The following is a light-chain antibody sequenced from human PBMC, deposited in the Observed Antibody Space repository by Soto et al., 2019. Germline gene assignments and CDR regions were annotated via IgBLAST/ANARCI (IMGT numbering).Light chain of an antibody. CDR2: DAS. CDR1: QGISSY. V-gene: IGKV1-13*02. Sequence: IQLTQSPSSLSASVGDRVTITCRASQGISSYLGWYQQKPGKAPNLLIYDASSLESGVPSRFSGSGSGTEFTLTISSLQPEDVATYYCQKYFSAPWTFGQGTKVDIK. CDR3: QKYFSAPWT. J-gene: IGKJ1*01.